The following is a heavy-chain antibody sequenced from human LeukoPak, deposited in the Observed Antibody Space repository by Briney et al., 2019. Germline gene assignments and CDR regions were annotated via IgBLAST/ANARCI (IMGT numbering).Heavy chain of an antibody. D-gene: IGHD3-16*02. J-gene: IGHJ4*02. V-gene: IGHV4-59*01. CDR2: IYYSGST. Sequence: SETLSLTCTVSGGSISSYYWSWIRQPPGKGLEWIGYIYYSGSTNYNPSLKSRVTISVDTSKNQFSLKLSSVTAADTAVYYCARGSGGDVWGSYRHYFDYWGQGTLVTVSS. CDR1: GGSISSYY. CDR3: ARGSGGDVWGSYRHYFDY.